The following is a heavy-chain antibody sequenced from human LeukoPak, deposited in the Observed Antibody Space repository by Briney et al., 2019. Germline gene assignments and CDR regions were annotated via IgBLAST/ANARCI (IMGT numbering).Heavy chain of an antibody. J-gene: IGHJ3*02. CDR1: GYTFTSYY. D-gene: IGHD1-26*01. CDR2: INPSGGST. V-gene: IGHV1-46*01. CDR3: SGGYYLGAFDI. Sequence: ASVKVSCKASGYTFTSYYMHWVRQAPGQGLEWMGIINPSGGSTSYAQKFQGRVTMTRDTSTSTVYMELSSLRSEDTAVYYCSGGYYLGAFDIWGQGTMVTVSS.